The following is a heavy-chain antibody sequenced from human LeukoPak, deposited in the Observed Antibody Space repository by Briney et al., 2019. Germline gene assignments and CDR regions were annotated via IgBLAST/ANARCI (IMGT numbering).Heavy chain of an antibody. D-gene: IGHD3-3*01. J-gene: IGHJ4*02. Sequence: SETLSLTCGVSGGSFGGFYWSWLRQPPGKGLEWIAEINHNRQTHYNPSLESRVTISTDTSKNQVSLNLTSVTAADPAVYYCARLDDVWSGSYPNWGQGTLVSVSS. CDR3: ARLDDVWSGSYPN. CDR1: GGSFGGFY. V-gene: IGHV4-34*01. CDR2: INHNRQT.